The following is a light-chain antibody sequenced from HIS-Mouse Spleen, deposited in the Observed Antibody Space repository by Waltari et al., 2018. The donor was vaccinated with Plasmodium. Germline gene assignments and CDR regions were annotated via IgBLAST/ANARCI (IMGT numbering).Light chain of an antibody. V-gene: IGLV3-10*01. Sequence: SYELTQPPSVSVSPGQTARITCPGDPLPKKYAYWYQQKSGQAPVLVIYEDSKRPSGIPGRFSGSSSGTMATLTISGAQVEDEADYYCYSTDSSGNHRVFGGGTKLTVL. CDR2: EDS. J-gene: IGLJ3*02. CDR1: PLPKKY. CDR3: YSTDSSGNHRV.